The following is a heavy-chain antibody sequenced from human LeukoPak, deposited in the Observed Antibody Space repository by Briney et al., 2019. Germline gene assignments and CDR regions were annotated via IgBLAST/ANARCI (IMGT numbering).Heavy chain of an antibody. CDR2: ISAYNGNT. D-gene: IGHD3-10*01. V-gene: IGHV1-18*01. J-gene: IGHJ4*02. Sequence: ASVKVSCKASGYTFTSYGISWVRQAPGQGLEWMGWISAYNGNTNYAPKLQGRVTMTRDTSTSTVYMELSSLRSEDTAVYYCAREITMVRGANPCGYWGQGTLVTVSS. CDR1: GYTFTSYG. CDR3: AREITMVRGANPCGY.